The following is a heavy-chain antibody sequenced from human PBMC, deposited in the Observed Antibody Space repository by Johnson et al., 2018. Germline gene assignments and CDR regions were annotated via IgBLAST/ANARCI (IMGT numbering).Heavy chain of an antibody. D-gene: IGHD2-2*01. CDR3: AKRMSPTTLRWEGFDI. CDR1: GFTFSNYA. J-gene: IGHJ3*02. V-gene: IGHV3-23*01. Sequence: VQLQESGGGLVQPGGSLRLSCAASGFTFSNYAMIWVRQAPGEGLDWVSAIGGSGSSTFYADSVKGRFTISRDNSKNTLYLQMNNLRADDTAVYYCAKRMSPTTLRWEGFDIWGQGTMVTVSS. CDR2: IGGSGSST.